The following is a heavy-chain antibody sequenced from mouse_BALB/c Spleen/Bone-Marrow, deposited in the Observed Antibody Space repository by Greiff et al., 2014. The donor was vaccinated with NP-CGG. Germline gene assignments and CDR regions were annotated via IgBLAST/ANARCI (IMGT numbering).Heavy chain of an antibody. CDR2: VDPYYGAT. J-gene: IGHJ2*01. CDR1: GYSFTGYN. D-gene: IGHD1-3*01. Sequence: VRLQQSGPELEKPGASVKISCKASGYSFTGYNMSWVKQYNGQSLEWIGNVDPYYGATAYNQKFKGKATLTVDKSSSTAYMQLERQTSEDTEVYYCERNYNSFDFWDQGTT. V-gene: IGHV1-39*01. CDR3: ERNYNSFDF.